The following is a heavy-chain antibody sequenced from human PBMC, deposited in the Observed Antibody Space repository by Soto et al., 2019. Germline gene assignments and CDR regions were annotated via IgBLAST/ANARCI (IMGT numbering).Heavy chain of an antibody. D-gene: IGHD2-8*01. V-gene: IGHV5-51*01. CDR1: GYRFSSYW. J-gene: IGHJ6*02. Sequence: GESLKISCKGSGYRFSSYWIAWVRQMPGKGLEWMGIIYPGDSDTRYSPSFQGQVTMSVDKSNNTAYLHWSSLRASDTAMYYCARQGSNGAYYYYGMDVWGQGTTVTVSS. CDR2: IYPGDSDT. CDR3: ARQGSNGAYYYYGMDV.